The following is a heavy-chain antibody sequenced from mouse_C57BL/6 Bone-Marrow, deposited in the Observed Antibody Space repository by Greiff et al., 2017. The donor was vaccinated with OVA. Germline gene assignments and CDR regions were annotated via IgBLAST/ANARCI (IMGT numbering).Heavy chain of an antibody. Sequence: VHLVESGPELVKPGASVKISCKASGYAFSSSWMNWVKQRPGKGLEWIGRIYPGDGDTNYNGKFKGKATLTADKSSSTAYMQLSSLTSEDSAVYFCARKGRWFAYWGQGTLVTVSA. V-gene: IGHV1-82*01. J-gene: IGHJ3*01. CDR1: GYAFSSSW. CDR2: IYPGDGDT. CDR3: ARKGRWFAY.